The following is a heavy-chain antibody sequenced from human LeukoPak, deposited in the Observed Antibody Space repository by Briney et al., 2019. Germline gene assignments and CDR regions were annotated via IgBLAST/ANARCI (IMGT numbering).Heavy chain of an antibody. D-gene: IGHD3-3*01. CDR3: ARHATTLRFLGSMDV. CDR2: IYYSGST. CDR1: GGSISSSSYY. Sequence: SETLSLTCTVSGGSISSSSYYWGWTRQPPGKGRGWIGSIYYSGSTYYNPSLKSRVTISVDTSKNQFSLKLSSVTAADTAVYYCARHATTLRFLGSMDVWGKGTTVTVSS. J-gene: IGHJ6*04. V-gene: IGHV4-39*01.